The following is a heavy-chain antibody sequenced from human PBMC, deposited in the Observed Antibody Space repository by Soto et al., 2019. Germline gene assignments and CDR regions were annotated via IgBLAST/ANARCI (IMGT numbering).Heavy chain of an antibody. J-gene: IGHJ6*03. CDR3: ARRRHGDCSSTSCYVSRSNYYYYMDV. V-gene: IGHV4-59*08. CDR2: IYYSGST. CDR1: GGSISSYY. D-gene: IGHD2-2*01. Sequence: SETLSLTCTVSGGSISSYYWSWIRQPPGKGLEWIGYIYYSGSTNYNPSLKSRVTISVDTSKNQFSLKLSSVTAADTAVYYCARRRHGDCSSTSCYVSRSNYYYYMDVWGKGTTVTVSS.